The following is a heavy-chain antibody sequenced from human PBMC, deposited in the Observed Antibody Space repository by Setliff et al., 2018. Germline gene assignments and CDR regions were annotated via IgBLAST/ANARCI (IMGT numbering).Heavy chain of an antibody. CDR1: RYTFNDYY. V-gene: IGHV1-69*06. Sequence: SVKVSCKAFRYTFNDYYIHWVRQAPGQGLEWMGRIIPIFGTANYAQKFQGRVTITADKSTSTAYMELSSLRSEDTAVYYCARDGGEYWGQGTLVTVSS. CDR2: IIPIFGTA. D-gene: IGHD3-16*01. CDR3: ARDGGEY. J-gene: IGHJ4*02.